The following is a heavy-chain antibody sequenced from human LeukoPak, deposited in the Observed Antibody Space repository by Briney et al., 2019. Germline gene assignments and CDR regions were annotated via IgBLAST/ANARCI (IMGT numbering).Heavy chain of an antibody. CDR1: GFTITNYA. Sequence: GGSLRLSCVASGFTITNYAMSLVRQAPGKGLEWVSVSYSGGSTYYADSVKGRFTISRDNSKNTLYLQMNSLRAEDTAVYYCARGDSSGYGAHWGQGTLVTVSS. J-gene: IGHJ4*02. CDR3: ARGDSSGYGAH. CDR2: SYSGGST. D-gene: IGHD3-22*01. V-gene: IGHV3-66*01.